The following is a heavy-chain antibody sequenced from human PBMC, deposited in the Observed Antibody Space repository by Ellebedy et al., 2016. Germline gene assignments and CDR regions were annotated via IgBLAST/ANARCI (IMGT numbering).Heavy chain of an antibody. D-gene: IGHD6-19*01. CDR3: ARVVAAGEGWWRESVAVAGPFDY. CDR2: INPNSGGT. CDR1: GYTFTSYG. V-gene: IGHV1-2*02. J-gene: IGHJ4*02. Sequence: ASVKVSXXASGYTFTSYGISWVRQAPGQGLEWMGWINPNSGGTNYAQKFQGRVTMTRDTSISTAYMELSRLRSDDTAVYYCARVVAAGEGWWRESVAVAGPFDYWGQGTLVTVSS.